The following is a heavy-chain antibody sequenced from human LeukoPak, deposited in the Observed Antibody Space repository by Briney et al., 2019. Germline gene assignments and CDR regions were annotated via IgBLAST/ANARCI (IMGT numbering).Heavy chain of an antibody. CDR1: GFTFSSYA. Sequence: GGSLRLSCAASGFTFSSYAMHWVRQAPGKGLEWVAVISYDGSNKYYADSVKGRFTISRDNSKNTLYPQMNSLRAEDTAVYYCARDHIAVAGTRAFDIWGQGTMVTVSS. J-gene: IGHJ3*02. CDR3: ARDHIAVAGTRAFDI. CDR2: ISYDGSNK. V-gene: IGHV3-30-3*01. D-gene: IGHD6-19*01.